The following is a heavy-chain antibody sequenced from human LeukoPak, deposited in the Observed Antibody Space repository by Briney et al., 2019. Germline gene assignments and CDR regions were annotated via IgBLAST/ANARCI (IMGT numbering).Heavy chain of an antibody. J-gene: IGHJ5*02. V-gene: IGHV4-4*07. CDR1: GGSISSYY. Sequence: TSETLSLTCAVSGGSISSYYWSWIRQPAGKGLEWIGRIYTSGTTNYNPSLKSRATMSVDTSKNQFSLKLSSVTAADTAVYYCAREVVALEWSLKYNWFDPWGQGTLVTVSS. CDR2: IYTSGTT. CDR3: AREVVALEWSLKYNWFDP. D-gene: IGHD3-3*01.